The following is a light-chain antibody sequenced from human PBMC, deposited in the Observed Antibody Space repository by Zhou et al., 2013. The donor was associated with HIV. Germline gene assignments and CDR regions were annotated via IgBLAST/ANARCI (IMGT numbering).Light chain of an antibody. V-gene: IGKV3D-15*01. Sequence: EIVMTQSPATLSVSPGERATLSCRASQSVSSNLAWYQQKPGRAPRLLIYGGSSRATGVPDRFSGSASGSDFTLNIARLEPEDYAVYYCQQYGRSRPLMFGQGTKVEVK. CDR2: GGS. J-gene: IGKJ1*01. CDR1: QSVSSN. CDR3: QQYGRSRPLM.